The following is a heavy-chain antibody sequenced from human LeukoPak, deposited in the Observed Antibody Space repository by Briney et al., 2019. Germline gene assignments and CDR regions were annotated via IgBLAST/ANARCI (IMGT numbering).Heavy chain of an antibody. V-gene: IGHV4-61*02. J-gene: IGHJ4*02. CDR3: ARELGENYDFWSGYYTLDY. D-gene: IGHD3-3*01. Sequence: PSETLTLTCTGSGGSISSGDYYWSWIRQPAGKGLARIGRIYTCGSTTSNPSLQSRVTISVDTSKNQFSLKLSSVTAADTAVYYCARELGENYDFWSGYYTLDYWGQGTLVTVSS. CDR1: GGSISSGDYY. CDR2: IYTCGST.